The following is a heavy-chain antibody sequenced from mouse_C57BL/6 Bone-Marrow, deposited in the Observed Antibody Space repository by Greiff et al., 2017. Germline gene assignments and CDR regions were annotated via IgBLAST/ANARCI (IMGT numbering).Heavy chain of an antibody. J-gene: IGHJ2*01. CDR2: IDPSDSYT. CDR1: GYTFTSYW. D-gene: IGHD2-3*01. CDR3: ARDGYYDYFDY. V-gene: IGHV1-59*01. Sequence: VQLVESGAELVRPGTSVKLSCKASGYTFTSYWMHWVKQRPGQGLEWIGVIDPSDSYTNYNQKFKGKATLTVDTSSSTAYMQLSSLTSEDSAVYYCARDGYYDYFDYWGQGTTLTVS.